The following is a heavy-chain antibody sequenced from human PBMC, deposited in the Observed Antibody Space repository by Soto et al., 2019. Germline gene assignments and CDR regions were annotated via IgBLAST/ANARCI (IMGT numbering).Heavy chain of an antibody. CDR3: AAIPLGYCSGGSCSHFDY. CDR2: IVVGSGNT. CDR1: GFTFTSSA. V-gene: IGHV1-58*02. Sequence: ASVKVSCKASGFTFTSSAMQWVRQARGQRLEWIGWIVVGSGNTNYAQKFQERVTITRDMSTSTAYMELSSLRSEDTAVYYCAAIPLGYCSGGSCSHFDYWGQGTLVTVSS. J-gene: IGHJ4*02. D-gene: IGHD2-15*01.